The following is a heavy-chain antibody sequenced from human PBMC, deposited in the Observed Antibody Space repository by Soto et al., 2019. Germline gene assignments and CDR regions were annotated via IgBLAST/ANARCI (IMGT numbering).Heavy chain of an antibody. Sequence: SETLSLTCTVSGGSISSSSYYWGWIRQPPGKGLEWIGSIYYSGSTYYNPSLKSRVTISVDTSKNQFSPKLSSVTAADTAVYYCARARWYDAFDVWGQGTVVTVSS. D-gene: IGHD2-15*01. CDR2: IYYSGST. V-gene: IGHV4-39*01. CDR1: GGSISSSSYY. CDR3: ARARWYDAFDV. J-gene: IGHJ3*01.